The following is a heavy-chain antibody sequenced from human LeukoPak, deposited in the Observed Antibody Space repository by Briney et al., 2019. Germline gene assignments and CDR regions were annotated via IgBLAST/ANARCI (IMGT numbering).Heavy chain of an antibody. CDR3: ARGAFYSSSWYGGDWFDP. Sequence: ASVKVSCKASGYTFTSYAVHWVRQAPGQRLEWMGWINAGNGNTKYSQEFQGRVTITRDTSASTAYMELSSLRSEDMAVYYCARGAFYSSSWYGGDWFDPWGQGTLVTVSS. CDR2: INAGNGNT. J-gene: IGHJ5*02. CDR1: GYTFTSYA. D-gene: IGHD6-13*01. V-gene: IGHV1-3*03.